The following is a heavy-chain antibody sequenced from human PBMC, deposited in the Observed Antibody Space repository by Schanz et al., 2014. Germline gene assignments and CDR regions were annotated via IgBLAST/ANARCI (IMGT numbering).Heavy chain of an antibody. CDR1: GFTVSNSY. CDR3: ARDNGRIPAANSFDY. Sequence: DVQLVDSGGGLVQPGGSLRLSCAASGFTVSNSYIHWVRQAPGKGLEWVSTIYSSGSTYYADSVRGRFTISRDNSMNTVYLQMNSLRSDDAAVYYCARDNGRIPAANSFDYWGQGTRVTVSS. CDR2: IYSSGST. D-gene: IGHD1-26*01. J-gene: IGHJ4*02. V-gene: IGHV3-53*04.